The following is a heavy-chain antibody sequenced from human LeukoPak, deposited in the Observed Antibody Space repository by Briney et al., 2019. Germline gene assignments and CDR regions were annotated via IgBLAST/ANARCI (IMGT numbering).Heavy chain of an antibody. V-gene: IGHV1-69*13. CDR3: ARILSSSWYEYFHH. D-gene: IGHD6-19*01. J-gene: IGHJ1*01. CDR2: IIPIFGTA. CDR1: GGTFSNYA. Sequence: SVKVSCKASGGTFSNYAISWVRQAPGQGLEWMGAIIPIFGTANYAQKFQGIVTITADESTSTAYMELSSLRSEDTAVYYCARILSSSWYEYFHHWGQGTLVTVSS.